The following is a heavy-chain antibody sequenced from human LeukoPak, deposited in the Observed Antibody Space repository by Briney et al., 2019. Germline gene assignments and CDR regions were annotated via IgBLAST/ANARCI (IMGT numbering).Heavy chain of an antibody. CDR2: IRQGGNEN. D-gene: IGHD1-26*01. Sequence: GGSLRLSCVASGFTFDSYWMTWVRQVPGKGLEWVANIRQGGNENFYADSVEGRFTISRDNARNSLFLQMDSLRVEDTAVYYCARVGSWELQRVFDSWGQGTLVTVSS. CDR3: ARVGSWELQRVFDS. CDR1: GFTFDSYW. V-gene: IGHV3-7*01. J-gene: IGHJ4*02.